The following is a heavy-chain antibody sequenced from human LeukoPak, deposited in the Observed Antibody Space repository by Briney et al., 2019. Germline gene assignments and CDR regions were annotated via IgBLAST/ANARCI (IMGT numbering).Heavy chain of an antibody. CDR3: VRGHPWLSSDYYYGMDV. V-gene: IGHV3-30-3*01. CDR1: GFSFSSYS. CDR2: ISYDGSNI. D-gene: IGHD3-10*01. J-gene: IGHJ6*02. Sequence: PGGSLRLSCAVSGFSFSSYSIHWVRQAPGKGLEWVAFISYDGSNIVYADSVKGRFTVFRDNSRSTLFLQMNSLRAEDTAVYHCVRGHPWLSSDYYYGMDVWGQGTTVTVSS.